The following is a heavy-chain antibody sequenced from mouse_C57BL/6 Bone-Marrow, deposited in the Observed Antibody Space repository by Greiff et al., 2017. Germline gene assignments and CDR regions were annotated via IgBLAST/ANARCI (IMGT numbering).Heavy chain of an antibody. Sequence: VQLQQSGPELVKPGASVKISCKASGYSFTDYNMNWVQQSNGKSLEWIGVINPNYGTTSYNQKFKGKAILTVDQTSSKAYMQLNSLTSEDSAVYYCARWGSRSYEYYAMDYWGQGTSVTVSS. CDR3: ARWGSRSYEYYAMDY. D-gene: IGHD1-1*01. V-gene: IGHV1-39*01. J-gene: IGHJ4*01. CDR2: INPNYGTT. CDR1: GYSFTDYN.